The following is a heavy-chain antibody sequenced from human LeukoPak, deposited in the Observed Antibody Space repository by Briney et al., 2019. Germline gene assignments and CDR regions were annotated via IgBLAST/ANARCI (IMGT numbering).Heavy chain of an antibody. CDR1: GYTFTSYG. D-gene: IGHD2-2*01. CDR3: ARGSSGYCSSTSCYPGWFDP. J-gene: IGHJ5*02. CDR2: ISAYNGNT. Sequence: GASVKVPCKASGYTFTSYGISWVRQAPGQGLEWMGWISAYNGNTNYAQKLQGRVTMTTDTSTSTAYMELRSLRSDDTAVYYCARGSSGYCSSTSCYPGWFDPWGQGTLVTVSS. V-gene: IGHV1-18*01.